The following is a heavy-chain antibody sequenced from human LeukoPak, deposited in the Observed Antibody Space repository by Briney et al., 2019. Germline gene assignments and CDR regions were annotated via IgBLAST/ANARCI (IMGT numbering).Heavy chain of an antibody. D-gene: IGHD5-24*01. J-gene: IGHJ4*02. V-gene: IGHV1-18*01. CDR3: ARSLDASWLQCPEF. CDR1: GYTFTSYG. CDR2: INTYSGNT. Sequence: ASVKVSCKASGYTFTSYGISWVRQAPGQGLEWMGWINTYSGNTNHAQKLQGRVTMTTDTSTSTAYMELRSLRSDDTAVYYCARSLDASWLQCPEFWGQGTLVTVSP.